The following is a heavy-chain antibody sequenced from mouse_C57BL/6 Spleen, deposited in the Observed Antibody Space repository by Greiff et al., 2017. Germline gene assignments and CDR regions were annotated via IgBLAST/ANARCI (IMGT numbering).Heavy chain of an antibody. CDR3: AREEGSSYWYFDV. D-gene: IGHD1-1*01. CDR2: ISYDGSN. V-gene: IGHV3-6*01. CDR1: GYSITSGYY. J-gene: IGHJ1*03. Sequence: DVQLQESGPGLVKPSQSLSLTCSVTGYSITSGYYWNWIRQFPGNKLEWMGYISYDGSNNYNPSLKNRISITRDTSKNQFFLKLNSVTTEDTATYYCAREEGSSYWYFDVWGTGTTVTVSS.